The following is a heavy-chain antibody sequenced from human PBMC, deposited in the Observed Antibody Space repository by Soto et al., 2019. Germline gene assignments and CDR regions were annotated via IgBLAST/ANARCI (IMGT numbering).Heavy chain of an antibody. CDR2: FDPEDGET. J-gene: IGHJ2*01. Sequence: ASVKVSCKVSGYTLTELSMHWVRQAPGKGLEWMGGFDPEDGETIYAQKFQGRATMTEDTSTDTAYMELSSLRSEDTAVYYCATEKGYSSGWYFDLWGRGTLVTVSS. V-gene: IGHV1-24*01. D-gene: IGHD6-19*01. CDR3: ATEKGYSSGWYFDL. CDR1: GYTLTELS.